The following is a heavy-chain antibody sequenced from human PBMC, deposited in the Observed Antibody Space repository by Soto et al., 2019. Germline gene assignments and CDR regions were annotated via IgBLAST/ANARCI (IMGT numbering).Heavy chain of an antibody. CDR3: ARGRDYYGSGSYSYSFDY. CDR2: ISYDGSNK. V-gene: IGHV3-30*03. Sequence: QVQLVESGGGGVQPGRSLRLSCAASGFTFTTYGMHWVRQAPGKGLEWMSVISYDGSNKYYADSVKGRFTISRDNSKNTLYLQMHSLRAEDTALYYCARGRDYYGSGSYSYSFDYWGQGTLVTVSS. D-gene: IGHD3-10*01. J-gene: IGHJ4*02. CDR1: GFTFTTYG.